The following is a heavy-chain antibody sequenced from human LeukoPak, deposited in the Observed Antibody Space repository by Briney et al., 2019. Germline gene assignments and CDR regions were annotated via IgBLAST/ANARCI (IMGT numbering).Heavy chain of an antibody. CDR3: TRVGYDAWGDY. CDR2: IRSKAYGGTT. J-gene: IGHJ4*02. CDR1: GFTFGDYA. Sequence: PGGSLRLSSTASGFTFGDYAMSWVRQAPGKGLEWVGFIRSKAYGGTTEYAASVKGRFTISRDDSKSIAYLQMNSLKTEDTAVYYCTRVGYDAWGDYWGQGTLVTVSS. V-gene: IGHV3-49*04. D-gene: IGHD5-12*01.